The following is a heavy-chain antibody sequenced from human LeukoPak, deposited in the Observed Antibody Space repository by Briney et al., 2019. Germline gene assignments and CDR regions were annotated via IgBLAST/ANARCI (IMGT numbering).Heavy chain of an antibody. CDR3: ARQPPSSWYGPPYYYYGMDV. D-gene: IGHD6-13*01. J-gene: IGHJ6*02. V-gene: IGHV4-39*01. CDR1: GVSISSSSYY. CDR2: IYYSGST. Sequence: SETLSLTCTVSGVSISSSSYYWGWIRQPPGKGLEWIGSIYYSGSTYYNPSLKSRVTISVDTSKNQFSLKLSSVTAADTAVYYCARQPPSSWYGPPYYYYGMDVWGQGTTVTVSS.